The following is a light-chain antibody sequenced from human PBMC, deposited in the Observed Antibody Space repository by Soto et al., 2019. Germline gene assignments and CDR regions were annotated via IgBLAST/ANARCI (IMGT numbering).Light chain of an antibody. V-gene: IGLV1-44*01. Sequence: QSVLTQPPSAAGSPGQSGTSSWSGINSNIGSNTVNWYQQLPGTAPKLLIYYDNLRPSGVPDRISGSKSGTSASLAISGLQSDDEADYCCVAWDDSLNGRVFGTGTKVTVL. CDR2: YDN. CDR1: NSNIGSNT. J-gene: IGLJ1*01. CDR3: VAWDDSLNGRV.